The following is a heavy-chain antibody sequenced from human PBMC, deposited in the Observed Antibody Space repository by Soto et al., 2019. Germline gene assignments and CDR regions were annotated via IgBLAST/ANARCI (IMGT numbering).Heavy chain of an antibody. V-gene: IGHV4-39*01. Sequence: SETLSLTCTVSGGSIGSNNYYWAWIRQPPGKGLEWIGSVYYTAATYYNPSLRRRVTISVDTSKNHFSLRLSPVTAADTAVYYCATQGVRGVQLWAMDVWGQGTTVTVSS. D-gene: IGHD1-1*01. CDR3: ATQGVRGVQLWAMDV. J-gene: IGHJ6*02. CDR1: GGSIGSNNYY. CDR2: VYYTAAT.